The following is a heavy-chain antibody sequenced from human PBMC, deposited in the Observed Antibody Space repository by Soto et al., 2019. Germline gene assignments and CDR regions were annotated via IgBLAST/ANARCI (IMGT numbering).Heavy chain of an antibody. D-gene: IGHD6-6*01. V-gene: IGHV1-46*01. CDR3: ARDHHGGYSSSSLPYYYYGMDV. J-gene: IGHJ6*02. CDR1: GYTFTSYY. Sequence: ASVKVSCKASGYTFTSYYMHWVRRAPGQGLEWMGIINPSGGSTSYAQKFQGRVTMTRDTSTSTVYMELSSLRSEDTAVYYCARDHHGGYSSSSLPYYYYGMDVWGQGTTDTVSS. CDR2: INPSGGST.